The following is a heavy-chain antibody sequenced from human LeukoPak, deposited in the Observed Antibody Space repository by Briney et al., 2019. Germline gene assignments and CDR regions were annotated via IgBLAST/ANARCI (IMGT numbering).Heavy chain of an antibody. CDR2: ISAYNGNT. D-gene: IGHD3-22*01. V-gene: IGHV1-18*01. CDR1: GYTFTSYG. CDR3: ARDYYDSSGYYYYDY. Sequence: GASVKVSCKASGYTFTSYGISWVRQAPGQGLEWMGWISAYNGNTNYAQKLQGRVTMTTDTSTSTAYMELRNLRSDDTAVYYCARDYYDSSGYYYYDYWGQGTLVTVSS. J-gene: IGHJ4*02.